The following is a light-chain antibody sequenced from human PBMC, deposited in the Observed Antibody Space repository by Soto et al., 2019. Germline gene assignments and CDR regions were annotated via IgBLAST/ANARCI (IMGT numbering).Light chain of an antibody. J-gene: IGKJ5*01. V-gene: IGKV3-20*01. Sequence: EIVLTQSPGTLSLSPGERATLSCRASQSVSSSYLAWYQQKPGQAPRLLIYGASSRATGIPDRFSGSGSGTDFTLTISRLETEDFAVYYCQQYGSAPITFGQGTRREIK. CDR3: QQYGSAPIT. CDR1: QSVSSSY. CDR2: GAS.